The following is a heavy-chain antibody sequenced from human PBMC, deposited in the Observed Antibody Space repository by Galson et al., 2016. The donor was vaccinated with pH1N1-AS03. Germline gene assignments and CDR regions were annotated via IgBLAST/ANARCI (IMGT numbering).Heavy chain of an antibody. CDR1: GFAFSTYW. CDR2: INQDGSGR. V-gene: IGHV3-7*01. Sequence: SLRLSCAASGFAFSTYWMTWVRQGPGKGLEWVANINQDGSGRYYVDSVKGRFTISRGNADNSLFLQMNSLRAEDTAVYYCAKGGSDSSWYWIYWGQGALVTVSS. CDR3: AKGGSDSSWYWIY. D-gene: IGHD6-13*01. J-gene: IGHJ4*02.